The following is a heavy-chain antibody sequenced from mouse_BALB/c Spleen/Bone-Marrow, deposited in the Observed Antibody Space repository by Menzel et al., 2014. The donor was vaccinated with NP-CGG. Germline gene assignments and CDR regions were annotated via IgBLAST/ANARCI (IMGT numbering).Heavy chain of an antibody. V-gene: IGHV1-61*01. D-gene: IGHD2-1*01. CDR3: AREKVYYGISWFAY. Sequence: QVQLKQSGTEVVRPGASVKLSCKASGYSFTTYWMNWVKQRPGQGLEWIGMIHPSDSETRLNQKFKDKATLTVDKSSSTDYMQLNSPTSEDSAVYYCAREKVYYGISWFAYWGQGTLVTVSA. CDR2: IHPSDSET. J-gene: IGHJ3*01. CDR1: GYSFTTYW.